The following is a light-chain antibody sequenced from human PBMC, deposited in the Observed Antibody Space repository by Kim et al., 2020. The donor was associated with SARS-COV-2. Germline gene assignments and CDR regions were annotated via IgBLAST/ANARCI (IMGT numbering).Light chain of an antibody. Sequence: SPGGRATLACRASQSVSSNLAWYQQKPGQAPRLLISGASTRATGFPARFSGSGSGTEFTLTISSLQSEDFAVYYCQQYNNWPTWTFGQGTKVDIK. CDR3: QQYNNWPTWT. CDR1: QSVSSN. CDR2: GAS. V-gene: IGKV3-15*01. J-gene: IGKJ1*01.